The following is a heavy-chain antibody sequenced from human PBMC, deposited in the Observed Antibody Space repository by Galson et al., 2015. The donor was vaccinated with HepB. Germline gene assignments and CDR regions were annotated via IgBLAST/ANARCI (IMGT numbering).Heavy chain of an antibody. J-gene: IGHJ4*02. V-gene: IGHV3-74*01. CDR1: GFSISSSW. CDR3: AREDGSGWSHY. D-gene: IGHD6-19*01. Sequence: SLRLSCAASGFSISSSWMHWVRQAPGKGLMWVSRINGDGTSISYADSVKGRFTISRDNAKNTLYLQMNSLRAEDTAVYYCAREDGSGWSHYWGQGSLVTVSS. CDR2: INGDGTSI.